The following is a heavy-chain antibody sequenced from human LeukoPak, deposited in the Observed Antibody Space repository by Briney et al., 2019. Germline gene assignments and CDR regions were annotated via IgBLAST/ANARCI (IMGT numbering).Heavy chain of an antibody. Sequence: TGGSLRLSCAASGFTFSSYAMSWVRQAPGKGLEWVSAFSGSGGSTYYADSVKGRFTISRDNSKNTLYLQMNSLRAEDTAVYCCAKVRAPGFDYWGQGTLVTVSS. V-gene: IGHV3-23*01. CDR3: AKVRAPGFDY. J-gene: IGHJ4*02. CDR2: FSGSGGST. CDR1: GFTFSSYA. D-gene: IGHD1-14*01.